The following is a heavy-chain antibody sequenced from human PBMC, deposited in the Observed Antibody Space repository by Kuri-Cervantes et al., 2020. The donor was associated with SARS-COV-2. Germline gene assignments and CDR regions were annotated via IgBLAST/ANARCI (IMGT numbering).Heavy chain of an antibody. J-gene: IGHJ4*02. CDR2: IWYDGSNK. D-gene: IGHD2-2*01. Sequence: GGTLRLTCAASGFTRSSYGMHWVRQAPGKGLEWVAVIWYDGSNKYYADSVKGRFTISRDNSKNTLYLQMNSLRAEDTAVYYCARDLVPAAMLDYWGQGTLVTVSS. CDR3: ARDLVPAAMLDY. CDR1: GFTRSSYG. V-gene: IGHV3-33*01.